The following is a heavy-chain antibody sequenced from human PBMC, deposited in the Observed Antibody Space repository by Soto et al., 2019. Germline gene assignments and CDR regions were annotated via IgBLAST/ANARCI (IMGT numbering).Heavy chain of an antibody. J-gene: IGHJ3*01. CDR1: GGTFSSQT. V-gene: IGHV1-69*02. CDR2: IIPLFDIV. Sequence: QVQLVQSGAEVKKPGSSVKVSCKPSGGTFSSQTMFWVRQAPGQGLEWMGRIIPLFDIVNSAQKFQDRVTFTADKSTTTAXXXXXXXXXXXXXXXXXXXXXXXXXVXDVWGQGTLVT. CDR3: XXXXXXXXVXDV.